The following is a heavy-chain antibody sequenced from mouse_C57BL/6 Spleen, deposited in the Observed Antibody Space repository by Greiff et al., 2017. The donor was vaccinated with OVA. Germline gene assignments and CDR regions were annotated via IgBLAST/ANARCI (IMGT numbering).Heavy chain of an antibody. CDR1: GYTFTDYN. V-gene: IGHV1-18*01. Sequence: VQLQQSGPELVKPGASVKIPCKASGYTFTDYNMDWVKQSHGKSLEWIGDINPNNGGTIYNQKFKGKATLTVDKSSSTAYMELRSLTSEDTAVYYCARGAFGGYDGGFAYWGQGTLVTVSA. D-gene: IGHD2-2*01. J-gene: IGHJ3*01. CDR3: ARGAFGGYDGGFAY. CDR2: INPNNGGT.